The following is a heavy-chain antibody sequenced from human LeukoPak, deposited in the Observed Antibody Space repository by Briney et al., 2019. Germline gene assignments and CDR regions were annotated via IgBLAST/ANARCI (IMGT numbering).Heavy chain of an antibody. Sequence: ASVKVSCKASGYTFTSYGISWVRQAPGQGLEWMGWISAYNGNTNYAQKLQGRVTMTTDTSTSTAYMELRSLRPDDTAVYYCARDKGSSFGVVTNDAFDIWGQGTMVTVSS. V-gene: IGHV1-18*01. CDR1: GYTFTSYG. D-gene: IGHD3-3*01. J-gene: IGHJ3*02. CDR3: ARDKGSSFGVVTNDAFDI. CDR2: ISAYNGNT.